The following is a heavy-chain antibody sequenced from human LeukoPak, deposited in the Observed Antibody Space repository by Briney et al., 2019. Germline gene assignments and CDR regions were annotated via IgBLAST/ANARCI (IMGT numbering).Heavy chain of an antibody. CDR1: GGSISSLY. D-gene: IGHD6-6*01. V-gene: IGHV4-59*08. Sequence: SETLSLTCSVSGGSISSLYWSWIRQPPGKGLEWIGYIYYSGSTNYNPSLKSRVTISVDTSKNQFSLKLSSVTAADTAVYYCARIPGSSAEDWFDPWGQGTLVTVSS. CDR2: IYYSGST. J-gene: IGHJ5*02. CDR3: ARIPGSSAEDWFDP.